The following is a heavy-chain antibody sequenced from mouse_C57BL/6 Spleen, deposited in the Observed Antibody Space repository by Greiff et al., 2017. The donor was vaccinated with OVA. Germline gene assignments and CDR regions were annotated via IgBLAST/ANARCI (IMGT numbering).Heavy chain of an antibody. CDR2: INPNNGGT. CDR3: ARGGLRRGNWFAY. Sequence: EVQLQQSGPELVKPGASVKIPCKASGYTFTDYNMDWVKQSHGKSLEWIGDINPNNGGTIYTQKFKGKAKLTVETSYSTAYMELRSRTSEDTAVYYCARGGLRRGNWFAYWGQGTLVTVSA. CDR1: GYTFTDYN. D-gene: IGHD2-4*01. V-gene: IGHV1-18*01. J-gene: IGHJ3*01.